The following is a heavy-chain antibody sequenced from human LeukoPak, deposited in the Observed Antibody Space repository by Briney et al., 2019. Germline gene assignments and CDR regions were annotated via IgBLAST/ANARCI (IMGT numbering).Heavy chain of an antibody. J-gene: IGHJ4*02. CDR3: AKRGPASPSSFDY. V-gene: IGHV3-23*01. CDR2: ISGSGDDT. CDR1: GFTFSSYA. D-gene: IGHD2-15*01. Sequence: PGGSLRLSCAASGFTFSSYAMGWVRQAPGEGLEWVSGISGSGDDTYYADSVKGRFTISRDSSKNTLFLQMNSLRAEDTAIYYCAKRGPASPSSFDYWGQGILVTLSS.